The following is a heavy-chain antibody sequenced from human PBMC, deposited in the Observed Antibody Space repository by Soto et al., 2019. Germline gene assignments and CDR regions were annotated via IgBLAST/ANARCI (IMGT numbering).Heavy chain of an antibody. J-gene: IGHJ4*02. CDR2: IIPIFGTA. D-gene: IGHD2-2*01. CDR3: ARVGGVVPAAKYYFDY. Sequence: QVQLVQSGAEVKKPGSSVKVSCKASGGTFSSYAISWVRQAPGQGLEWMGGIIPIFGTANYAQKCQGRVTITADESTSTAYMELSSLRSEDTAVYYCARVGGVVPAAKYYFDYWGQGTLVTVSS. CDR1: GGTFSSYA. V-gene: IGHV1-69*01.